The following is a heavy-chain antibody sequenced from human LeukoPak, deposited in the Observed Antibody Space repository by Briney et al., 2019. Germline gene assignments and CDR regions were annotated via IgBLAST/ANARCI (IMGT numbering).Heavy chain of an antibody. V-gene: IGHV6-1*01. CDR3: ARSNSSTIDY. CDR2: TYYRSKWYN. D-gene: IGHD2-2*01. Sequence: SQTLSLTCAISGDSVSSNSAAWNWHRQSPSRGLKWLGRTYYRSKWYNHYAVSVKSRITINPDTSNNHVSLQLNSVTPEDTAVYYCARSNSSTIDYWGQGTLVTVSS. CDR1: GDSVSSNSAA. J-gene: IGHJ4*02.